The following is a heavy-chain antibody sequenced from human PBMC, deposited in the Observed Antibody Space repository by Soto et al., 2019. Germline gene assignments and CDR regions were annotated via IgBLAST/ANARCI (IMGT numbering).Heavy chain of an antibody. D-gene: IGHD2-21*01. CDR2: INAGTGHT. V-gene: IGHV1-3*01. Sequence: ASVKVSCKTSGYRFTNYGMHWVRQAPVQGLEWMGWINAGTGHTAFSQKLQGRVTINRDTAASTAYMELNNLKYEDTAVYYCARDSKVFGVIASQYEFCGQGTLVTVSS. J-gene: IGHJ1*01. CDR1: GYRFTNYG. CDR3: ARDSKVFGVIASQYEF.